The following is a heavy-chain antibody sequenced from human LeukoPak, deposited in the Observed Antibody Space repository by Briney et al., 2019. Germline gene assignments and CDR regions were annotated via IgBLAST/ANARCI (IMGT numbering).Heavy chain of an antibody. CDR2: IYSGGST. D-gene: IGHD1-1*01. J-gene: IGHJ3*02. CDR3: ARGHNWNDRGAFDI. Sequence: TGGSLRLSCAASGFTVSSNYMSWVRQAPGKGLEWVSSIYSGGSTYYADSVKGRFTISRDSSKNTLYLQMSSLRAEDTAVYYCARGHNWNDRGAFDIWGQGTMVTASS. V-gene: IGHV3-53*01. CDR1: GFTVSSNY.